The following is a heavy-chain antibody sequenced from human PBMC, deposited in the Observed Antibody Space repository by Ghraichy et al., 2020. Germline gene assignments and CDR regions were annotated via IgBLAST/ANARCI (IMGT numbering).Heavy chain of an antibody. CDR1: GFTFSSYV. D-gene: IGHD6-13*01. CDR2: ISGSGGST. V-gene: IGHV3-23*01. J-gene: IGHJ6*02. CDR3: AKGIAAGTSAISYYYNGMDV. Sequence: GESLNISCAASGFTFSSYVLSWVRQAPGKGLEWVSGISGSGGSTYYPDSVKGRFTISRDNSKNTLYLQMNSLRVEDTAIYYCAKGIAAGTSAISYYYNGMDVWGQGPKVTVSS.